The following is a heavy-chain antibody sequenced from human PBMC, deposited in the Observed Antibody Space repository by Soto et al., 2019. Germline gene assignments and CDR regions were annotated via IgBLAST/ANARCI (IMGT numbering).Heavy chain of an antibody. V-gene: IGHV1-8*01. CDR1: GYTFTSYD. J-gene: IGHJ6*02. Sequence: QVQLVQSGAEVKKPGASVKVSCKASGYTFTSYDINWVRQATGQGLEWMGWMNPNSGNTGYAQKFQGRVTMTRNTSRSTAYMELSSLRSDDTAVYYCARPIYGGYYYYYGMDVWGQGTTVTVSS. CDR2: MNPNSGNT. D-gene: IGHD4-17*01. CDR3: ARPIYGGYYYYYGMDV.